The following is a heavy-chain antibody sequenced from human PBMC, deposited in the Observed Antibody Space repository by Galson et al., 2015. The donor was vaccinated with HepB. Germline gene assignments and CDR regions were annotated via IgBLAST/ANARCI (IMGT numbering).Heavy chain of an antibody. CDR2: IRYDGSNK. CDR3: APELLWFGELLSLFDY. D-gene: IGHD3-10*01. CDR1: GFTFSSYG. J-gene: IGHJ4*02. Sequence: SCKASGFTFSSYGMHWVRQAPGKGLEWVAFIRYDGSNKYYADSVKGRFTISRDNSKNTLYLQMNSLRAEDTAVYYCAPELLWFGELLSLFDYWGQGTLVTVSS. V-gene: IGHV3-30*02.